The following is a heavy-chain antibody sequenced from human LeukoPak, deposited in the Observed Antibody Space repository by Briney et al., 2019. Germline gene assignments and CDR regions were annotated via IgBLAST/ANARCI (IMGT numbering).Heavy chain of an antibody. V-gene: IGHV1-2*02. Sequence: ASVKVSCRASGYTFTGYYMHWVRQAPGQGLEWMGWINPNSGGTNYAQKFQGRVTMTRDTSISTAYMELSRLRSDDTAVYYCARAMYYDILTGYYNAFDIWGQGTMVTVSS. CDR2: INPNSGGT. D-gene: IGHD3-9*01. CDR3: ARAMYYDILTGYYNAFDI. CDR1: GYTFTGYY. J-gene: IGHJ3*02.